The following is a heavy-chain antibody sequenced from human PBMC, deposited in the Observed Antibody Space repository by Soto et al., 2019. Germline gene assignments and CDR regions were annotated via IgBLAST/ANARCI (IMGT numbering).Heavy chain of an antibody. J-gene: IGHJ4*02. CDR3: AREMFGRRHEYTGVDY. CDR2: ISSSGRTI. V-gene: IGHV3-48*03. CDR1: GFTFSSYE. D-gene: IGHD3-10*02. Sequence: GGSLRLSCAASGFTFSSYEMNWVRQAPGKGLEWVSYISSSGRTIYYADSVKGRFTISRDNAKNSLYLQMNTLRAEDTAVYYCAREMFGRRHEYTGVDYWGQGTLVTVSS.